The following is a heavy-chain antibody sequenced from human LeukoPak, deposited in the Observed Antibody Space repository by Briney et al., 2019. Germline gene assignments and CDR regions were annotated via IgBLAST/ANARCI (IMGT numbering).Heavy chain of an antibody. J-gene: IGHJ4*02. CDR1: GGSISSYY. V-gene: IGHV4-59*01. Sequence: SETLSLTCTVSGGSISSYYWSWIRQPPGKGLEWIGYIYYSGSTNYNPSLKSRVTISVDTSKNQFSLKLSSVTAADTAVYYCARVPNGDYGHYFDYWGQGTLVTVSS. CDR2: IYYSGST. CDR3: ARVPNGDYGHYFDY. D-gene: IGHD4-17*01.